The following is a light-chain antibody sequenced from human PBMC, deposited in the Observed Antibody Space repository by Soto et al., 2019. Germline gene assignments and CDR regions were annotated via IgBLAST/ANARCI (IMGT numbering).Light chain of an antibody. V-gene: IGKV3D-20*02. Sequence: EIVLPQSPGTLSLSPGERCTLSCRASQSVSSSYLAWYQQKPGQAPRLLIYDASNRATGIPARFSGSGSGTDFTLTISSLEPEDFAVYYCQQRSYWPTFGQGTKVDIK. CDR3: QQRSYWPT. CDR1: QSVSSSY. CDR2: DAS. J-gene: IGKJ1*01.